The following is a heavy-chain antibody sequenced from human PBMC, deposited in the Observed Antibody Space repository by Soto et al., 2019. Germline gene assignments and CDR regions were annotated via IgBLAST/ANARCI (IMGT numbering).Heavy chain of an antibody. CDR3: ARDTARPDYYYLAV. Sequence: EVQLVESGGGLVQPGGSLRLSCAASGFTFSSYSMNWVRQAPGKGLEWVSYISSSSSTIYYADSVKGRFTISRDHAKNSLCLQMNSLSAEATAVYYCARDTARPDYYYLAVCGKRSTVTVSS. V-gene: IGHV3-48*01. CDR1: GFTFSSYS. J-gene: IGHJ6*03. CDR2: ISSSSSTI. D-gene: IGHD5-18*01.